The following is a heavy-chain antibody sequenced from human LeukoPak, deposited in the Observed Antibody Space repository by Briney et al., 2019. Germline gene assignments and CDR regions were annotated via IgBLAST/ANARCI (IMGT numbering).Heavy chain of an antibody. Sequence: PGGSLRLSCAASGFTFTSYTMNWVRQAPEKGLEWVSYITSSSSTIYYADSVKGRFTMSRDNAENSLYLQMNSLRAEDTAVYYCARNFDSWGQGTLVTVSS. CDR1: GFTFTSYT. CDR3: ARNFDS. CDR2: ITSSSSTI. V-gene: IGHV3-48*01. J-gene: IGHJ4*02. D-gene: IGHD2/OR15-2a*01.